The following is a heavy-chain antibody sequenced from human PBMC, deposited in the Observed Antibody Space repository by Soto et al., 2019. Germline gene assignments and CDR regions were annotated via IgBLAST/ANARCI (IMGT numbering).Heavy chain of an antibody. CDR2: ISGDAGST. V-gene: IGHV3-23*01. D-gene: IGHD4-17*01. CDR1: GFSFSDYA. Sequence: EVQLLESGGGLVQPGGSLRLSCAASGFSFSDYAMSWVRQAPGKGLEWVSIISGDAGSTKYADSVKGRFTISRVNSKNTVYLQMNSLRAEDTAVYYCAKRVYGDYVWFDYWGHGTLVTVSS. CDR3: AKRVYGDYVWFDY. J-gene: IGHJ4*01.